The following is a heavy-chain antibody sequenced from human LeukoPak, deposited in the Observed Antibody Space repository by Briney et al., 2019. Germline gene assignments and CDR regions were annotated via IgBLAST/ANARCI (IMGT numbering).Heavy chain of an antibody. V-gene: IGHV4-59*01. CDR2: IYYSGST. CDR1: GGSISSYY. CDR3: ARVYSYGTNWFDP. D-gene: IGHD5-18*01. Sequence: SETLSLTCTVSGGSISSYYWSWIRQPPGKGLEWIGYIYYSGSTNYNPSLKSRVTISVDTSKNQFSLRLGSVTAADTAVYYCARVYSYGTNWFDPWGQGTLVTVSS. J-gene: IGHJ5*02.